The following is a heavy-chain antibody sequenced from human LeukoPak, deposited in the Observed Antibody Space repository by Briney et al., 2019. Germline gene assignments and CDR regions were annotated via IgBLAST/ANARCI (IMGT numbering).Heavy chain of an antibody. D-gene: IGHD3-9*01. V-gene: IGHV1-18*01. CDR1: GYTFTSYG. CDR2: ISAYNGNT. Sequence: ASVKVSCKASGYTFTSYGISWVRQAPGQGLEWMGWISAYNGNTNYAQKLQGRVTMTTDTSTSTAYMELRSLRSDDTAVYYCARDDTNYDILTGYSFDIWGQGTMVTVSS. J-gene: IGHJ3*02. CDR3: ARDDTNYDILTGYSFDI.